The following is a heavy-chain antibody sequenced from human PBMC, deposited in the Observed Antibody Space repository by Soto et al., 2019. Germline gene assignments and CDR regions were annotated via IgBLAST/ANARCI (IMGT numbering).Heavy chain of an antibody. Sequence: VQLVESGGGVVQPGRSLRLSCAASGFTFSDYAMHWVRQAPGRGLGWVAVVSHGGRNTHYADSVKGRFTISRDSSKNTVSLEMTSLRAEDTAVYYCAKGGRQWLVTSDFNYWGQGALVTVSS. CDR1: GFTFSDYA. J-gene: IGHJ4*02. V-gene: IGHV3-30*18. D-gene: IGHD6-19*01. CDR2: VSHGGRNT. CDR3: AKGGRQWLVTSDFNY.